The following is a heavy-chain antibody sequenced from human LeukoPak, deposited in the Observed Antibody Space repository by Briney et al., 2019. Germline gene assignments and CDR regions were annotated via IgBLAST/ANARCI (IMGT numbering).Heavy chain of an antibody. CDR1: GGTFSSYA. CDR3: ARDQGRTMVRGVIRTGRYMDV. Sequence: ASVKVSCKASGGTFSSYAISWVRQAPGQGLEWMGGIIPIFGTANYAQNFQGRVTITADESTSTAYMELSSLRSEDTAVYYCARDQGRTMVRGVIRTGRYMDVWGKGTTVTVSS. D-gene: IGHD3-10*01. J-gene: IGHJ6*03. V-gene: IGHV1-69*13. CDR2: IIPIFGTA.